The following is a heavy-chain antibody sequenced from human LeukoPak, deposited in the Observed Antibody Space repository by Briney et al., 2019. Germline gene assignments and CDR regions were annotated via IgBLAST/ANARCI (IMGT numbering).Heavy chain of an antibody. CDR3: ARAHSIASYYYGVDV. CDR2: IYYSGSI. D-gene: IGHD2/OR15-2a*01. CDR1: GGSISSSYSY. J-gene: IGHJ6*02. V-gene: IGHV4-39*07. Sequence: SETLSLTCTVSGGSISSSYSYWGWIRQPPGKGLEWIGNIYYSGSIYYSPSLTSRVTVSVDTSENQFSPKLSSVTAADTAVYYCARAHSIASYYYGVDVWGQGTTVTVSS.